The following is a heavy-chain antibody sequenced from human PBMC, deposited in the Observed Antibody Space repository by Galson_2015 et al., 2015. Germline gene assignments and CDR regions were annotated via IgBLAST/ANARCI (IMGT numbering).Heavy chain of an antibody. CDR3: ARGGDSSGYYFMFYYYGMDV. J-gene: IGHJ6*02. CDR2: ISSSSSYI. D-gene: IGHD3-22*01. Sequence: SLRLSCAASGFTFSSYSMNWVRQAPGKGLEWVSSISSSSSYIYYADSVKGRFTISRDNAKNSLYLQMNSLRAEDTAVYYCARGGDSSGYYFMFYYYGMDVWGQGTTVAVSS. CDR1: GFTFSSYS. V-gene: IGHV3-21*01.